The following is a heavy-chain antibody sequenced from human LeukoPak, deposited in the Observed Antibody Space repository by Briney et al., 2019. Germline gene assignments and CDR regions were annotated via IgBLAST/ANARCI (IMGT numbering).Heavy chain of an antibody. CDR3: VKDISGWSYFDY. CDR2: ISWNSANT. J-gene: IGHJ4*02. CDR1: GFIFDDYG. Sequence: GGSLRLSCAVSGFIFDDYGMHWVRHAPGKGLEWVAGISWNSANTGYADSVKGRFTISRDNAKNSLYLQINSLRPEDTALYYCVKDISGWSYFDYWGQGTLVTVS. D-gene: IGHD6-19*01. V-gene: IGHV3-9*01.